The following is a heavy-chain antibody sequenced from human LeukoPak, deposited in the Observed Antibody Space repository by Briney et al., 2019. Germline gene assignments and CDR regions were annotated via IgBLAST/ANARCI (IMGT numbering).Heavy chain of an antibody. CDR2: IDPSDSET. D-gene: IGHD5-18*01. CDR3: ARQTAMGRSGDY. J-gene: IGHJ4*02. CDR1: GYSFTSYW. Sequence: GESLKISCKASGYSFTSYWIGWVRQMPGKGLGWMGIIDPSDSETRYTPSFQGQVTISVDKSLTTADLQCNSLKGSDTAMYYCARQTAMGRSGDYWGQGTLVTVSS. V-gene: IGHV5-51*01.